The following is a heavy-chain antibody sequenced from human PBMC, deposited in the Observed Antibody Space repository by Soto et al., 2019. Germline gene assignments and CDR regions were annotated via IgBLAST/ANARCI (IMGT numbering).Heavy chain of an antibody. CDR3: ARHVGNSPPGS. CDR1: GGSISSYY. V-gene: IGHV4-59*05. Sequence: SETLSLTCTASGGSISSYYWSWIRQPPGKGLEWIGSMYYSGSTYYNPSPKSRVTISVDTSKNQFSLKLTSVTAADTAVYHCARHVGNSPPGSWGQGTLVTVSS. D-gene: IGHD1-26*01. CDR2: MYYSGST. J-gene: IGHJ4*02.